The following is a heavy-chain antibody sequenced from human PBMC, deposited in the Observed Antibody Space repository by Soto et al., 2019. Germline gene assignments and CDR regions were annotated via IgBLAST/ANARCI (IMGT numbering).Heavy chain of an antibody. D-gene: IGHD3-10*01. CDR1: GFTFSSYA. V-gene: IGHV3-23*01. CDR3: AKAEQYYYGSGSYYYYGMDV. Sequence: GGSLRLSCAASGFTFSSYAMSWARQAPGKGLEWVSAISGSGGSTYYADSVKGRFTISRDNSKNTLYLQMNSLRAEDTAVYYCAKAEQYYYGSGSYYYYGMDVWGQGTTVTVSS. CDR2: ISGSGGST. J-gene: IGHJ6*02.